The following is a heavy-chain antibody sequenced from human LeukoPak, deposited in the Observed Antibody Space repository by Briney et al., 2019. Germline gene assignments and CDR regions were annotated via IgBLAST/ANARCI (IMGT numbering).Heavy chain of an antibody. Sequence: PGGSLRLSCAVSGFTFDDYAMHWVRQAPGKGLEWVSSISWNSGSISYADSVKGRFTISRDNAKNSLYLQINSLRVEDTAFYYCAKDIAPLLTSGYHLDYWGQGTLVTVSS. CDR2: ISWNSGSI. D-gene: IGHD3-22*01. CDR3: AKDIAPLLTSGYHLDY. V-gene: IGHV3-9*01. CDR1: GFTFDDYA. J-gene: IGHJ4*02.